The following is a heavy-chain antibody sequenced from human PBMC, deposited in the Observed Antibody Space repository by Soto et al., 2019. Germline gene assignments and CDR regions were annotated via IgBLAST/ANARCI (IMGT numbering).Heavy chain of an antibody. D-gene: IGHD6-13*01. Sequence: LRLSCAASGFTFSDYYMSWIRQAPGKGLEWVPYISSSSGYINYADSVKGRFTISRDNAKNSLYLQMNRLRAEDTAVYYCAREGPGSSSWYVDSWGQGTRVTVSS. V-gene: IGHV3-11*05. J-gene: IGHJ4*02. CDR2: ISSSSGYI. CDR1: GFTFSDYY. CDR3: AREGPGSSSWYVDS.